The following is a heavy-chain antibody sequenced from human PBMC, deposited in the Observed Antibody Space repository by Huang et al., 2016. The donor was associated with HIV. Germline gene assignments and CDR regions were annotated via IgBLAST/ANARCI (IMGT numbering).Heavy chain of an antibody. V-gene: IGHV3-21*06. Sequence: EVQLVESGGGLVKPGGSLRLSCEATGFRFSSYSMNWVRQAPGKGLEWGSYITAGSRVMNYAESLKGRFTVSRDNGKNALYLKIDNLRAEDTAIYYCARLGYHNDGRGFSNAFDIWGPGTVVTVFS. CDR2: ITAGSRVM. D-gene: IGHD3-22*01. J-gene: IGHJ3*02. CDR1: GFRFSSYS. CDR3: ARLGYHNDGRGFSNAFDI.